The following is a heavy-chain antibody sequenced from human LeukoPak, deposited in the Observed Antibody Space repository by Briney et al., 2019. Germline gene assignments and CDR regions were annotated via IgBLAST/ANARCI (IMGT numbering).Heavy chain of an antibody. CDR1: GFTFSTYW. V-gene: IGHV3-74*01. CDR2: IDGDGSST. Sequence: GGSLRLSCAASGFTFSTYWMHWVRQAPGKGLVWVSRIDGDGSSTSYVDSVKGRFTISRDNAKNTLYLQMNSLRAEDTAVYYCARGGVDYWGQGTLVTVSS. D-gene: IGHD3-16*01. CDR3: ARGGVDY. J-gene: IGHJ4*01.